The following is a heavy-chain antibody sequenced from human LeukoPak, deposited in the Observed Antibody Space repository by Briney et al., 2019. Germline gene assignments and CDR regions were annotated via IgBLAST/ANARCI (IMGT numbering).Heavy chain of an antibody. D-gene: IGHD3-22*01. CDR3: ARDNYDNSGYYFDY. Sequence: SETLSLTCAVSGGSISSSNWWSWVRQPPGKGLEWIGEIYHSGRTNYTPSLKSRVTISVDKSKNQLSLKLSSVTAADTAVYYCARDNYDNSGYYFDYWGQGTLVTVSP. CDR2: IYHSGRT. V-gene: IGHV4-4*02. J-gene: IGHJ4*02. CDR1: GGSISSSNW.